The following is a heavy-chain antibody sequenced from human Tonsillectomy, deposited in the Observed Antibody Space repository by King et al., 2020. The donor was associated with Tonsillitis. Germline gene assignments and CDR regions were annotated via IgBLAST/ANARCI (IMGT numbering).Heavy chain of an antibody. V-gene: IGHV3-23*04. CDR2: ISGSGGST. CDR1: GFTFSSYA. CDR3: AKDKVATMPRDAFDL. D-gene: IGHD5-12*01. J-gene: IGHJ3*01. Sequence: EVQLVESGGGLVQIGGSLRLPCAASGFTFSSYAMSWVRQAPGKGLEWVSSISGSGGSTYSADSVKGRFTISRDNSKNTLYLQMNSLRAEDTAVYYCAKDKVATMPRDAFDLWGQGTMVTVSS.